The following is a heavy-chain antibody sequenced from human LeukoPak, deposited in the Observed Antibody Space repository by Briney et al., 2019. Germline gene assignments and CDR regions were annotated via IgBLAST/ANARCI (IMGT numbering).Heavy chain of an antibody. CDR1: GFTFSSYA. V-gene: IGHV3-23*01. D-gene: IGHD6-13*01. CDR2: VSGSGVNT. CDR3: ANNEGQLAFHGMDV. Sequence: QPGGSLRLSCAASGFTFSSYAMSGGRQAPGKGVDWVSTVSGSGVNTYYADSVKGRFTISRENAKNTLYLQMNSLRAEDTPVYYCANNEGQLAFHGMDVWGQGTTVTVSS. J-gene: IGHJ6*02.